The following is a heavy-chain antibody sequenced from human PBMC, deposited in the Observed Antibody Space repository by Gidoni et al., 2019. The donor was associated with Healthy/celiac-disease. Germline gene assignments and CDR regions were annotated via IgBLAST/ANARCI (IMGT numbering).Heavy chain of an antibody. CDR1: GFTFSSYA. Sequence: EVQLLESGGGLVQPGGSLRLSCAASGFTFSSYAMSWVRQAPGKGLEWVSSISGSGGSTYYADSVKGRFTISRDNSKNTLYLQMNSLRAEDTAVYYCAKDRYDFWSPDPPFDYWGQGTLVTVSS. D-gene: IGHD3-3*01. CDR3: AKDRYDFWSPDPPFDY. J-gene: IGHJ4*02. V-gene: IGHV3-23*01. CDR2: ISGSGGST.